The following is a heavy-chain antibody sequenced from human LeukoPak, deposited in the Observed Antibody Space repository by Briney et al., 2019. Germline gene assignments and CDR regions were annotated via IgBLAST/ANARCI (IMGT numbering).Heavy chain of an antibody. CDR3: ARSEFSRAIYFDP. J-gene: IGHJ5*02. D-gene: IGHD6-6*01. CDR1: GYTFTNYY. V-gene: IGHV1-46*01. CDR2: IDPSGGST. Sequence: ASLKVSCKASGYTFTNYYIHSVRQAPGRRLEWMGIIDPSGGSTTYAQNFQGRVTMTRDTSTSTVYMNLTSLRSEDTAVYYCARSEFSRAIYFDPWGQGTLVTVSS.